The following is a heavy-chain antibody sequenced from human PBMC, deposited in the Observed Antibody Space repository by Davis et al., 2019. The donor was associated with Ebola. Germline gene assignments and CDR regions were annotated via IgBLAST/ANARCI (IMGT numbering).Heavy chain of an antibody. Sequence: GESLKISCAASGFTFSSYSMNWVRQAPGKGLEWVSSISSSSSYIYYADSVKGRFTISRDNAKNSLYLQMNSLRAEDTAVYYCARESGSWFSYYFDYWGQGTLVTVSS. CDR3: ARESGSWFSYYFDY. CDR2: ISSSSSYI. CDR1: GFTFSSYS. V-gene: IGHV3-21*01. J-gene: IGHJ4*02. D-gene: IGHD6-13*01.